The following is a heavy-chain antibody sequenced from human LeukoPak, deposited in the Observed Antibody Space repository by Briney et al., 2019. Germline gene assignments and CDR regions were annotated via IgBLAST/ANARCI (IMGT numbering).Heavy chain of an antibody. CDR1: GFTFSSYS. V-gene: IGHV3-21*01. CDR3: ATLRSSWYGGLDY. D-gene: IGHD6-13*01. CDR2: ISSSSSYI. J-gene: IGHJ4*02. Sequence: GGSLRLSCAASGFTFSSYSMNWVRQAPGKGLEWVSSISSSSSYIYYADSVKGRFTISRDNAKNSLYLQMNSRRAEDTAVYSCATLRSSWYGGLDYWGQGTLVTVSS.